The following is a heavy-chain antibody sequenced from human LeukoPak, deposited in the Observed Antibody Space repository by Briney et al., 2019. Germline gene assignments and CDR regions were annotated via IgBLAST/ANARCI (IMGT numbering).Heavy chain of an antibody. D-gene: IGHD2-15*01. CDR1: GFTFDDYG. CDR2: INWNGGST. J-gene: IGHJ3*02. V-gene: IGHV3-20*04. CDR3: AREGVGVVAANALDI. Sequence: GGSLRLSCAASGFTFDDYGMSWVRQAPGKGLEWVSGINWNGGSTGYADSVKGRFTISRDNAKNSLYLQMNSLRAEDTALYYCAREGVGVVAANALDIGGKGTMVTVSS.